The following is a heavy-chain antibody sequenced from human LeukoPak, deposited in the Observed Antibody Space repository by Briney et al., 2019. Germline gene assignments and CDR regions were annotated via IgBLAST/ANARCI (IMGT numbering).Heavy chain of an antibody. J-gene: IGHJ4*02. CDR2: FDPEDGET. CDR1: GYTLTELS. CDR3: ATTYYSDTSGATHAAD. Sequence: GASVKVSCKVSGYTLTELSMHWVRQAPGKGPEWMGGFDPEDGETIYAQKFQGRVTLTTETSTSTAYMELTSLRFDDTAIYYCATTYYSDTSGATHAADWGQGTLVTVSS. D-gene: IGHD1-1*01. V-gene: IGHV1-24*01.